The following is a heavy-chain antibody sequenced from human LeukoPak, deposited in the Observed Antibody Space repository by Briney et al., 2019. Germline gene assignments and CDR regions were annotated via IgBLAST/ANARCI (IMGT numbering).Heavy chain of an antibody. J-gene: IGHJ4*02. CDR2: IYSGGST. CDR1: GFTVSSNY. CDR3: AKDRSSSWYGGVPYYFDY. D-gene: IGHD6-13*01. Sequence: GGSLRLSCAASGFTVSSNYMSWVRQAPGKGLEWVSVIYSGGSTYYADSVKGRFTISRDNSKNTLYLQMNSLRAEDTAVYYCAKDRSSSWYGGVPYYFDYWGQGTLVTVSS. V-gene: IGHV3-66*01.